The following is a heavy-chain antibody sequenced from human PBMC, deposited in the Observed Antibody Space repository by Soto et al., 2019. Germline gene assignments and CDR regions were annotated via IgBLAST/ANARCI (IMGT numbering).Heavy chain of an antibody. D-gene: IGHD6-13*01. V-gene: IGHV3-33*01. CDR3: ARSAAGRGNYFDY. CDR1: GFTFSSYG. Sequence: GGSLRLSCAASGFTFSSYGMHWVRQAPGKGLGWVAVIWYDGSNKYYADSVKGRFTISRDNSKNTLYLQMNSLRAEDTAVYYCARSAAGRGNYFDYWGQGTLVTVSS. J-gene: IGHJ4*02. CDR2: IWYDGSNK.